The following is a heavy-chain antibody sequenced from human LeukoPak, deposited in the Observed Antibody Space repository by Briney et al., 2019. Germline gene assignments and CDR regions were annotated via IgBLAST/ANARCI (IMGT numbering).Heavy chain of an antibody. CDR3: AKDRGGNYYDSSGYTH. J-gene: IGHJ4*02. CDR2: ISGSGGST. D-gene: IGHD3-22*01. V-gene: IGHV3-23*01. Sequence: SGGSLRLSCAASGFTFSSYGMSWVRQAPGKGLEWVSAISGSGGSTYYADSVKGRFTISRDNSKNTLYLQMNSLRAEDTAVYYCAKDRGGNYYDSSGYTHWGQGTLVTVSS. CDR1: GFTFSSYG.